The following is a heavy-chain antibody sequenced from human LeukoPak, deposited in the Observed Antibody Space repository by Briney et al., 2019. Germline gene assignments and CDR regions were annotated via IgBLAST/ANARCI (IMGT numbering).Heavy chain of an antibody. D-gene: IGHD3-3*02. V-gene: IGHV3-23*01. Sequence: GGSLRLSCAASGFTFSSYEMNWVRQAPGKGLEWVSAISGSGGSTYYADSVKGRFTITRDNSKNTLYLQMNSLRAEDTAVYYCAKSLSAGAFDFWGQGTMVTVSS. J-gene: IGHJ3*01. CDR2: ISGSGGST. CDR3: AKSLSAGAFDF. CDR1: GFTFSSYE.